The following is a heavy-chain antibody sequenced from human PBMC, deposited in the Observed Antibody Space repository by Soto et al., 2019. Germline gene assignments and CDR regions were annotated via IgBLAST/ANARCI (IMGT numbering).Heavy chain of an antibody. J-gene: IGHJ4*02. CDR1: GGSIHDYY. V-gene: IGHV4-59*01. Sequence: QVQLQESGPGLVKPSQTLSLTCTVSGGSIHDYYWVWIRQPPGKGLEWIGSIFYTGSTDYNPSLKSRVTLSLATSKNQFSLNVSSVTAADTAVYYCARVNRGAFDHWGQGALVTVSS. CDR2: IFYTGST. CDR3: ARVNRGAFDH.